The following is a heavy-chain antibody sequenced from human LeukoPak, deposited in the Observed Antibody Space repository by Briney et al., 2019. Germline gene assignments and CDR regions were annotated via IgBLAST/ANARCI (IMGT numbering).Heavy chain of an antibody. J-gene: IGHJ3*02. V-gene: IGHV5-51*01. D-gene: IGHD3-10*01. Sequence: GESLKISCKGSGYSFTSYWIGWVRQMPGKGLEWMGIIYPGDSDTRYSPSFQGQVTISADKSISTAYLQWSSLKASDTAMYYCARRPDYCGSGSYDAFDIWGQGTMVTVSS. CDR3: ARRPDYCGSGSYDAFDI. CDR2: IYPGDSDT. CDR1: GYSFTSYW.